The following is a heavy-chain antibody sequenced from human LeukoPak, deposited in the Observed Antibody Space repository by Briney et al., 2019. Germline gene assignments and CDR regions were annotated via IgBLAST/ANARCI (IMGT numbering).Heavy chain of an antibody. CDR3: ARDPSWSYAFDI. CDR2: IRYDGSNK. V-gene: IGHV3-30*02. Sequence: GGPLRLSCAASGFTFSSYGMHWVRQAPGKGLEGVAFIRYDGSNKYYADSVKGRFTISRDNSKNTLYLQMNSLRAEDTAVYYCARDPSWSYAFDIWGQGTMVTVSS. CDR1: GFTFSSYG. J-gene: IGHJ3*02. D-gene: IGHD6-13*01.